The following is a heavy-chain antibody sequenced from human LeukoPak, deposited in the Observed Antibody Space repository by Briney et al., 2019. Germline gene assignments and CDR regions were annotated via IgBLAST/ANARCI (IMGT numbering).Heavy chain of an antibody. CDR2: IKQDGSEK. V-gene: IGHV3-7*03. Sequence: GGSLRLSCAASGFTFSSYWTSWVRQAPGKGLEWVANIKQDGSEKYYVDSVKGRFTISRDNAKNSLYLQMNSLRAEDTAVYYCARDSRDSSGSNWFDPWGQGTLVTVSS. D-gene: IGHD3-22*01. CDR1: GFTFSSYW. J-gene: IGHJ5*02. CDR3: ARDSRDSSGSNWFDP.